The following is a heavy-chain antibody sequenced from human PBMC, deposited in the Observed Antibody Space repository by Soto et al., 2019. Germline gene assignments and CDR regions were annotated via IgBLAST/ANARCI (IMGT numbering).Heavy chain of an antibody. CDR2: IYYSGST. J-gene: IGHJ4*02. CDR1: GGSISSYY. D-gene: IGHD3-10*01. V-gene: IGHV4-59*01. Sequence: QVQLQESGPGLVKPSETLSLTCTVSGGSISSYYWSWIRQPPGKGLEWIGYIYYSGSTNYNPSLKSRVTISIDTSKNQFSLKLSSVTAADTAVYYCARGFVGYLDSWDQGTLVTVSS. CDR3: ARGFVGYLDS.